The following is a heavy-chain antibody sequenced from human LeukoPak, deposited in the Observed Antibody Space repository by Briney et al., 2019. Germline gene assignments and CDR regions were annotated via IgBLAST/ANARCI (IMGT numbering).Heavy chain of an antibody. J-gene: IGHJ3*02. CDR1: GYSLTVLS. D-gene: IGHD2-15*01. V-gene: IGHV1-24*01. CDR3: ATDFHCAGISCSKGDAFHI. Sequence: ASVKVSCKVSGYSLTVLSIHWVRQAPGKGLEWVGLFDLGDGETMYAQRFQGRVTMTEDTSTDTGYMELSSLRSEDTAVYYCATDFHCAGISCSKGDAFHIWGQGTLVTVSS. CDR2: FDLGDGET.